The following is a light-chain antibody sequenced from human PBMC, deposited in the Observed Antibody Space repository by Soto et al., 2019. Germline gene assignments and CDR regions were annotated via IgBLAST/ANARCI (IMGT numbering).Light chain of an antibody. CDR1: SSNIGAGYD. Sequence: QSVLTQPPSVSGAPGQRVTISCTGSSSNIGAGYDVHWYQQLPGTAPKLLIYGNNNRPSGVPDRVSGSKSGTSASLAITGLQAEDEGDYYCQSYDSSLSVAFGGGTKPTVL. CDR2: GNN. CDR3: QSYDSSLSVA. V-gene: IGLV1-40*01. J-gene: IGLJ2*01.